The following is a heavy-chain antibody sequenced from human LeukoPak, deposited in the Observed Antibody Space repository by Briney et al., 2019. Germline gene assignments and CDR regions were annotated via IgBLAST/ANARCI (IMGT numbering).Heavy chain of an antibody. CDR3: ARASRGAAGERWFDP. D-gene: IGHD6-13*01. Sequence: SETLSLTCTVSGGSISGYYWSWIRQPPGKGLEWIGEINHSGSTNYNPSLKSRVTISVDTSKNQFSLKLSSVTAADTAVYYCARASRGAAGERWFDPWGQGTLVTVSS. V-gene: IGHV4-34*01. CDR1: GGSISGYY. J-gene: IGHJ5*02. CDR2: INHSGST.